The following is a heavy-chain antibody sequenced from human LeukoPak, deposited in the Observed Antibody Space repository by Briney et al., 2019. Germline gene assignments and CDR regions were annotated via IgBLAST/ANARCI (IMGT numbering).Heavy chain of an antibody. CDR1: GGSISRYY. CDR2: IYTSGST. D-gene: IGHD2-2*01. Sequence: SETLSLTCTVSGGSISRYYWSWIRQPAGKGLEWIGRIYTSGSTNYNPSLKSRVTMSVDTSKNQFSLKLSSVTAADTAVYYCARDASGYCSSTSCHRGFDYWGQGTLVTVSS. CDR3: ARDASGYCSSTSCHRGFDY. V-gene: IGHV4-4*07. J-gene: IGHJ4*02.